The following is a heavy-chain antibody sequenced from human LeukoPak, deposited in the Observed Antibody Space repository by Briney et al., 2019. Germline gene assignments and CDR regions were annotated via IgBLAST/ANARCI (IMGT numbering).Heavy chain of an antibody. D-gene: IGHD2-15*01. Sequence: GGSLRLSGAASGFTFSSYRMSWVRQAPGKGLEWVANIKQDGSEKYYVDSVKGRFTISRDNAKNSLYLQMNSLRAEDTAVYYCARRYCSGGSCYGDYYGMDVWGQGTTVTVSS. CDR1: GFTFSSYR. CDR3: ARRYCSGGSCYGDYYGMDV. V-gene: IGHV3-7*01. J-gene: IGHJ6*02. CDR2: IKQDGSEK.